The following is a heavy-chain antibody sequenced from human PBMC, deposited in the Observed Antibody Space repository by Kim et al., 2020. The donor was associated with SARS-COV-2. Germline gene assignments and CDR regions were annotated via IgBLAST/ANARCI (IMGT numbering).Heavy chain of an antibody. Sequence: GGSLRLSCVVSGFTVSNTYMSWVRQAPGKGLEWVSIIYGGGSTYYADSVKGRFTISRDDSKNKVYLQMNSLRTEDTAVYFCAREPSTFFDYWGQGTLVTV. CDR1: GFTVSNTY. V-gene: IGHV3-66*01. J-gene: IGHJ4*02. CDR3: AREPSTFFDY. CDR2: IYGGGST.